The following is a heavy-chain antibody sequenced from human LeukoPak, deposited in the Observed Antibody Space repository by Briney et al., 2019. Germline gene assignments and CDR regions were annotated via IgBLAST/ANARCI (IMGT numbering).Heavy chain of an antibody. D-gene: IGHD2-15*01. Sequence: GGSLRLSCAASGFTFDDYAMHWVRQVPGKGLEWVSGISWNSGDIEYADSVKGRFTISRDNAENSLYLQMNSLRAEDKALYYCARGKCSGARCCYFDCRGQGTLVTVSS. CDR1: GFTFDDYA. CDR3: ARGKCSGARCCYFDC. J-gene: IGHJ4*02. V-gene: IGHV3-9*01. CDR2: ISWNSGDI.